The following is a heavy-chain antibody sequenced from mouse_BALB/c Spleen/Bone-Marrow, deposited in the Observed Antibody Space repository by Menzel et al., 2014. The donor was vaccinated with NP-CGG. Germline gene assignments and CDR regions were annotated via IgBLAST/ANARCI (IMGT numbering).Heavy chain of an antibody. Sequence: VQLQQSGAELMKPGASMKISCKATGYTFSSYWIEWVKQRPGHGLEWIGEILPGSGSTNYNERFKGKATFTADTSSNTAYMQLSGLTSEDSAVYYCARAYYVNYDAMDYWGQGTSVTVSS. CDR1: GYTFSSYW. J-gene: IGHJ4*01. CDR2: ILPGSGST. V-gene: IGHV1-9*01. CDR3: ARAYYVNYDAMDY. D-gene: IGHD2-10*01.